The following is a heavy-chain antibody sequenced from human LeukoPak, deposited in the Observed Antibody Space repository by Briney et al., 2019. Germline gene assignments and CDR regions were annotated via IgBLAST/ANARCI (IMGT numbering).Heavy chain of an antibody. CDR1: GGSFSGYY. J-gene: IGHJ4*02. CDR2: INHSGST. V-gene: IGHV4-34*01. CDR3: ARGRSSGWTNYFDY. D-gene: IGHD6-19*01. Sequence: PSETLSLTCAVYGGSFSGYYWSWIRQPPGKGLEWIGEINHSGSTNYNPSLKSRVTISVDTSKDQFSLKLSSVTAADTAVYYCARGRSSGWTNYFDYWGRGTLVTVSS.